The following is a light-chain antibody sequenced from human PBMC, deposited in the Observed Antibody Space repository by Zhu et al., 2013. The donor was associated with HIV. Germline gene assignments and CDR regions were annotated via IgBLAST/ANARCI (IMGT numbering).Light chain of an antibody. V-gene: IGKV3-20*01. CDR3: QQYGTSPLT. CDR1: QSVNSDF. Sequence: DIVLTQSPGTLSVSPGDRVTLSCRASQSVNSDFLAWYQQRTGQPPRLLIYAASSRAAGIPPRFSGSGSGTDFTLTISGLEPEDFAVYYCQQYGTSPLTFGGGPTMEIK. J-gene: IGKJ4*01. CDR2: AAS.